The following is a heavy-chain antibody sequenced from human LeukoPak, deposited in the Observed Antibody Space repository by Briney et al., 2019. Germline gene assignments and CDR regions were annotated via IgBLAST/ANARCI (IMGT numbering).Heavy chain of an antibody. J-gene: IGHJ4*01. Sequence: AETLSLTCAVSGGSLSSCNWWSWVRPPPGKGLEWIGEVYHSGSTNYNASLKSRLTISVDKSKNQFPLALNSVTAADTAVYYCARDIEGFDYGGQGTLVTVSS. CDR2: VYHSGST. V-gene: IGHV4-4*02. CDR1: GGSLSSCNW. CDR3: ARDIEGFDY.